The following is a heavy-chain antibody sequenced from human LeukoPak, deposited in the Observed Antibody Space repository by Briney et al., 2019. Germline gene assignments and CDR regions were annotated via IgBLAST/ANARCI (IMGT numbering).Heavy chain of an antibody. CDR3: ARQIGGGWSFDY. J-gene: IGHJ4*02. CDR2: IDSDGSST. Sequence: GGSLRLSCAASGFTFSSYWMHWVRQAPGKGLVWVSRIDSDGSSTSYADSVRGRFSISRDNAKNTLYLQMNSLRAEDTAVYYCARQIGGGWSFDYWGQGTLVTVSS. CDR1: GFTFSSYW. V-gene: IGHV3-74*01. D-gene: IGHD6-19*01.